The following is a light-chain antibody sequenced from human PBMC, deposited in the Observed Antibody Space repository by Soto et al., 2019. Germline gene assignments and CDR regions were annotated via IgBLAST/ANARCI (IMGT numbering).Light chain of an antibody. CDR1: SSDVGGYNY. V-gene: IGLV2-11*01. CDR3: CSYAGSYTHV. J-gene: IGLJ1*01. CDR2: DVS. Sequence: QSALTQPRSVSGPPGQSVTIPYTGTSSDVGGYNYVCWYQQHPSKAPKLMIYDVSKRPSGVPDRFSGSRSGNTGSLTISGLQAEDEADYYCCSYAGSYTHVFGTGTKVTVL.